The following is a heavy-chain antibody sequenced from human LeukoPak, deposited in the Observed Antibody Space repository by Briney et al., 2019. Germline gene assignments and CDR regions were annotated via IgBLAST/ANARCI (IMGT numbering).Heavy chain of an antibody. Sequence: GGSLRLSCAASGFTFSSSAMSWVRQAPGKGLEWVAFIRYDGSNKYYADSVKGRFTISRDNSKNTLYLQMNSLRAEDTAVYYCAKGKIAVAGTFDYWGQGTLVTVSS. V-gene: IGHV3-30*02. CDR3: AKGKIAVAGTFDY. CDR1: GFTFSSSA. J-gene: IGHJ4*02. D-gene: IGHD6-19*01. CDR2: IRYDGSNK.